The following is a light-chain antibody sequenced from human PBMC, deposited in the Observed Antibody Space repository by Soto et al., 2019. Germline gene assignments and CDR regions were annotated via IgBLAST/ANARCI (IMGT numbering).Light chain of an antibody. Sequence: EIGMTQARATLSFSRGGRATLSCMASRISSSNLAWYQQKPGQAPRLLIYGASTRATGIPARFSGRGSGTDFTLTISRLDPEDFAVYYCQQDGSSPGITFRPRPRLAIK. CDR2: GAS. CDR3: QQDGSSPGIT. V-gene: IGKV3-20*01. J-gene: IGKJ5*01. CDR1: RISSSN.